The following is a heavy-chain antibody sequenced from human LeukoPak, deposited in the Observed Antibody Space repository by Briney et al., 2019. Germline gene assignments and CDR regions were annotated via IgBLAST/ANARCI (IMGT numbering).Heavy chain of an antibody. Sequence: GGSLRLSCAASGFTFSSYSMSWGRQGPGKGLDREANIKQDGSEGYYVDSVKGRCTISRDNAKNSLYLQMNSLIVEDTAAFYCGRMYYYDSSGVLGYWGQGTLVTVSS. V-gene: IGHV3-7*04. D-gene: IGHD3-22*01. CDR3: GRMYYYDSSGVLGY. J-gene: IGHJ4*02. CDR2: IKQDGSEG. CDR1: GFTFSSYS.